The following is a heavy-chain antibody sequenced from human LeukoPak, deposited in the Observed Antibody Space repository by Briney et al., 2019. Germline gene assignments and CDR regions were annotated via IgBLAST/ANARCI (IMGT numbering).Heavy chain of an antibody. Sequence: PSQTLSLTCTVSGGSISSGGYYWSWIRQPPGKGLEWIGYIYHSGSTYYNPSLKSRVTISVDRSKNQFSLKLSSVTAADTAVYYCARHSGSYYTVDYWGQGTLVTVSS. V-gene: IGHV4-30-2*01. J-gene: IGHJ4*02. CDR2: IYHSGST. CDR1: GGSISSGGYY. D-gene: IGHD1-26*01. CDR3: ARHSGSYYTVDY.